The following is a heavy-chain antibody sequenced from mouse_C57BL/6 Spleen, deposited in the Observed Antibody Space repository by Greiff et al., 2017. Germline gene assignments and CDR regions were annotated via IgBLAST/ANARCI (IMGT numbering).Heavy chain of an antibody. CDR3: ARGRRSAFAY. CDR1: GYTFTGYW. J-gene: IGHJ3*01. V-gene: IGHV1-9*01. CDR2: IFPGSGST. Sequence: QVQLQQSGAELMKPGASVKLSCKASGYTFTGYWIEWVKQRPGHGLEWIGDIFPGSGSTNYNEKFKGKATFTADTSSSTAYMQLSSLTTEDSAIYESARGRRSAFAYWGQGTLVTVSA.